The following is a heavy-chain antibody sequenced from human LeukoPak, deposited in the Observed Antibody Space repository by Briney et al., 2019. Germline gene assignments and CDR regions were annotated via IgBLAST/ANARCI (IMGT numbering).Heavy chain of an antibody. CDR2: IYHSGST. Sequence: SETLSLTCTVSGGSISSSSYYWGWIRQPPGKGLEWIGSIYHSGSTYYNPSLKSRVTISVDTSKNQFSLKLSSVTAADTAVYYCARVDRYDILTGYLKSYGFDYWGQGTLVTVSS. V-gene: IGHV4-39*07. D-gene: IGHD3-9*01. J-gene: IGHJ4*02. CDR3: ARVDRYDILTGYLKSYGFDY. CDR1: GGSISSSSYY.